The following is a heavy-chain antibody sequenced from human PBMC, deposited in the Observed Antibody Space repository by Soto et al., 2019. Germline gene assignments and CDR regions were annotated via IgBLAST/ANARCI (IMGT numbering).Heavy chain of an antibody. V-gene: IGHV3-74*01. D-gene: IGHD3-10*01. J-gene: IGHJ5*02. Sequence: GGSLRLSCAASGFTFSSYWMHWVRQAPGKGLVWVSRINSDGSSTSYADSVKGRFTISRDNAKNTLYLQMNSLRAEDTAVYYCAKSYLVRGNWFDPWGQGTLVTVSS. CDR2: INSDGSST. CDR3: AKSYLVRGNWFDP. CDR1: GFTFSSYW.